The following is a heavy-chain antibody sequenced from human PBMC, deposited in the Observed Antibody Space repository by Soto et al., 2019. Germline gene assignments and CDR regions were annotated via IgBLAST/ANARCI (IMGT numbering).Heavy chain of an antibody. CDR2: IYYSGST. CDR1: GGSISSYY. CDR3: AREGRDFWSGYSKWFDP. V-gene: IGHV4-59*01. D-gene: IGHD3-3*01. Sequence: PSETLSLTCTVSGGSISSYYWSWIRQPPGKGLEWIGYIYYSGSTNYNPSLKSRVTISVDTSKNQFSLKLSSVTAADTAVYYCAREGRDFWSGYSKWFDPWGQGTLVTVS. J-gene: IGHJ5*02.